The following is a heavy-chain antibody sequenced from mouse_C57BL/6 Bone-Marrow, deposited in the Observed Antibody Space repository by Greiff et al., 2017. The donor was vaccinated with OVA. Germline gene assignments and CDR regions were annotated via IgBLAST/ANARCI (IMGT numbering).Heavy chain of an antibody. CDR3: ARRLCRYYFDY. J-gene: IGHJ2*01. V-gene: IGHV1-26*01. D-gene: IGHD1-1*02. CDR2: INPNNGGT. Sequence: VHVKQSGPELVKPGASVKISCKASGYTFTDYYMNWVKQSHGKSLEWIGDINPNNGGTSYNQKFKGKATLTVDKSSSTAYMELRSLTSEDSAVYYCARRLCRYYFDYWGQGTTLTVSS. CDR1: GYTFTDYY.